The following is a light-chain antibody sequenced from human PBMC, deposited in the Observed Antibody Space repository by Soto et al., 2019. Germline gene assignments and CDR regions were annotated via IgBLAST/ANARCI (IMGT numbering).Light chain of an antibody. CDR1: SSNIGSNY. CDR3: VTCDNSLSAPVV. V-gene: IGLV1-51*01. Sequence: QSVLTQPPSVSAAPGQTVTISCSGGSSNIGSNYVSWYQHFPGTAPRLLIYDNNKRPSGIPDRFSGSKSGTSATLCITVLQTEDEADYYCVTCDNSLSAPVVFGGGTKVTVL. J-gene: IGLJ2*01. CDR2: DNN.